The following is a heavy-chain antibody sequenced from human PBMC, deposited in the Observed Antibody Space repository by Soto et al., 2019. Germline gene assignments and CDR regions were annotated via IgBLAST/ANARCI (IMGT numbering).Heavy chain of an antibody. CDR3: AGMEAYCGGDCPFDY. CDR1: GYTFSNYY. Sequence: QVQLVQSGAEVKKPGASVKVSCKASGYTFSNYYIHWVRQAPGRGLEWMGIINPSSSSTTYAQRFQGRVTMTRDTSTNTVYMALSSLRSEDTAMYYCAGMEAYCGGDCPFDYWGQGTLVTVSS. J-gene: IGHJ4*02. V-gene: IGHV1-46*01. D-gene: IGHD2-21*02. CDR2: INPSSSST.